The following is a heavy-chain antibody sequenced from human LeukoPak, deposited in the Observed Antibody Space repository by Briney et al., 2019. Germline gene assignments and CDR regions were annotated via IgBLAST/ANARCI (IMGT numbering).Heavy chain of an antibody. CDR3: ARDGMPSGGSSSWLDV. V-gene: IGHV1-69*13. CDR1: GGTFSSYA. D-gene: IGHD6-13*01. CDR2: IIPIFGTA. Sequence: SVKVSCKASGGTFSSYAISWVRQAPGQGLEWMGGIIPIFGTANYAQKFQGRVTITADESTSTAYMELSSLRSEDTAVYYCARDGMPSGGSSSWLDVWGQGTTVTVSS. J-gene: IGHJ6*02.